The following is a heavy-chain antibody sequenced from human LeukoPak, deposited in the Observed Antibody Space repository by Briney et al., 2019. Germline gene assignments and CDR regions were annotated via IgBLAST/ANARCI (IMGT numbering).Heavy chain of an antibody. CDR2: IWYDGSNK. J-gene: IGHJ4*02. V-gene: IGHV3-33*01. Sequence: GGSLRLSCAASGFTFSSYGMHWVRQAPGKGLEWVAVIWYDGSNKYYADSVKGRFTISRDHSKNTLYLQMKSLRAEDTAVYYCARELEIAVAGTLGYWGQGTLVTVSS. CDR1: GFTFSSYG. D-gene: IGHD6-19*01. CDR3: ARELEIAVAGTLGY.